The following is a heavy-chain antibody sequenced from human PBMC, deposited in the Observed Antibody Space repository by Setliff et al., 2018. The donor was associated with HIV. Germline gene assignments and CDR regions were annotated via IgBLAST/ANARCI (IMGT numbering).Heavy chain of an antibody. Sequence: ASVKVSCKASGYTFTNYNIHWVRQAPGQGLEWVGMVNASGGSTAYAQKFQGRVTIIRDTSTSTVYMDLSSLRSDDTAVYYCARPGIAAADYYLDYWGQGALVTVSS. D-gene: IGHD6-13*01. CDR3: ARPGIAAADYYLDY. V-gene: IGHV1-46*01. CDR1: GYTFTNYN. CDR2: VNASGGST. J-gene: IGHJ4*02.